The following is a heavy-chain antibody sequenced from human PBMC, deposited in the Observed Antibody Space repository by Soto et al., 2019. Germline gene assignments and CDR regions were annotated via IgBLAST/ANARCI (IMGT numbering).Heavy chain of an antibody. CDR3: ARGLLGDRYNYPQPLDV. D-gene: IGHD5-12*01. CDR2: MNPNSGNT. J-gene: IGHJ6*02. Sequence: QVQLVQSGAEVKKPGASVKVSCKASGYTFTSYDMNWVRQATGQGLEWMGWMNPNSGNTGYAQKFQGRVTMTRNTSISTAYMELSSLRSEDTAVYYCARGLLGDRYNYPQPLDVWGQGTTVTVSS. CDR1: GYTFTSYD. V-gene: IGHV1-8*01.